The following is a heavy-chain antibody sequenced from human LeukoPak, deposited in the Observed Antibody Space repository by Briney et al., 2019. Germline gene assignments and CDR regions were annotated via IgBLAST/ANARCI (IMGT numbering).Heavy chain of an antibody. D-gene: IGHD5/OR15-5a*01. CDR2: IYASGTT. V-gene: IGHV4-61*02. J-gene: IGHJ3*02. Sequence: SETLSLTCTVSGGSISSDSYYWSWIRQPAGKGLEWIGRIYASGTTDYNPSLKSRVTKSVDTSKNQFSLKLSSVTAADTAVYYCTRSVYIWGQGTMVTVSS. CDR3: TRSVYI. CDR1: GGSISSDSYY.